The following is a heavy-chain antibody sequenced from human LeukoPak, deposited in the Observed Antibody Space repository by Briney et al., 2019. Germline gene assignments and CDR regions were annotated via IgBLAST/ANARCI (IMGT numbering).Heavy chain of an antibody. CDR1: GGTFSSYA. D-gene: IGHD2-15*01. V-gene: IGHV1-69*06. J-gene: IGHJ6*03. Sequence: SVKVSCKASGGTFSSYAISWVRQAPGQGLEWMGGIIPIFGTANYAQKFQDRVTITADKSTSTAYMELSSLRSEDTAMYYCAINQAGYCGGGSCYRHEFYYMDVWGKGTSVTVSS. CDR2: IIPIFGTA. CDR3: AINQAGYCGGGSCYRHEFYYMDV.